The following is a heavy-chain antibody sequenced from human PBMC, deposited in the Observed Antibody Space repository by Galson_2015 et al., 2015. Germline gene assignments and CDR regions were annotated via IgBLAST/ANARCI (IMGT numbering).Heavy chain of an antibody. CDR3: AKDGRGYSNYAYYYYGMDV. V-gene: IGHV3-23*01. Sequence: SLRLSCAASGFTFSSYAMSWVRQAPGKGLEWVSAISGSGGSTYYADSVKGRFTISRDNSKNTLYLQMNSLRAEDTAVYYCAKDGRGYSNYAYYYYGMDVWGQGTTGTVSS. D-gene: IGHD4-11*01. CDR2: ISGSGGST. CDR1: GFTFSSYA. J-gene: IGHJ6*02.